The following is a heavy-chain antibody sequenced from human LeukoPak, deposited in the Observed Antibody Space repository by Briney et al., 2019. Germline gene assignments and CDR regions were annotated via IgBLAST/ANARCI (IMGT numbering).Heavy chain of an antibody. J-gene: IGHJ6*02. CDR2: ISYDGSNK. CDR3: SYYYGMDV. V-gene: IGHV3-30-3*01. CDR1: GFTFSSYA. Sequence: GGSLRLSCAAPGFTFSSYAMHWVRQAPGKGLEWVAVISYDGSNKYYADSVKGRFTISRDNSKNTLYLQMNSLRAEDTAVYYCSYYYGMDVWGQGTTVTVSS.